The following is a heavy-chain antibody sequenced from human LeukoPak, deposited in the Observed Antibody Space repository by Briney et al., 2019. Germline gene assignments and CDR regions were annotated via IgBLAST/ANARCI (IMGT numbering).Heavy chain of an antibody. CDR3: ARTIGPIPIFGVVKDWFDP. J-gene: IGHJ5*02. CDR1: GYSFTSYW. Sequence: GESLKISCKGSGYSFTSYWIGWVRQMPGKGLESMEIIYPGDSDTRYSPSFQGQVTISADKSISTAYLQWSSLKASDTAMYYCARTIGPIPIFGVVKDWFDPWGQGTLVTVSS. V-gene: IGHV5-51*01. CDR2: IYPGDSDT. D-gene: IGHD3-3*01.